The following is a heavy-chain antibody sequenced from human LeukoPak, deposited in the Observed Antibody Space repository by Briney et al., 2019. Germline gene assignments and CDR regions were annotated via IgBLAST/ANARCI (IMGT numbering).Heavy chain of an antibody. CDR2: INPNSGGK. J-gene: IGHJ4*02. CDR1: GYTFTGYY. V-gene: IGHV1-2*02. Sequence: ASVKVSCKASGYTFTGYYMHWVRQAPGQGLEWMGWINPNSGGKNYAQKFQGRVTMTRDTSISTASMELSRLRSDDTAVYYCARPGADCSSTSCYTLGYYFDYWGQGTLVTVSS. CDR3: ARPGADCSSTSCYTLGYYFDY. D-gene: IGHD2-2*01.